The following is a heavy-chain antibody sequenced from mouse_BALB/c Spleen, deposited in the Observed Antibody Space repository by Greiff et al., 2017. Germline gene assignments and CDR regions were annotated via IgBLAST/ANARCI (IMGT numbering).Heavy chain of an antibody. J-gene: IGHJ4*01. Sequence: DVQLQESGPGLVKPSQSLSLTCTVTGYSITSDYAWNWIRQFPGNKLEWMGYISYSGSTSYNPSLKSRISITRDTSKNQFFLQLNSVTTEDKATYYCAREGVRRGYAMDYWGQGTSVTVSS. CDR3: AREGVRRGYAMDY. CDR2: ISYSGST. CDR1: GYSITSDYA. V-gene: IGHV3-2*02. D-gene: IGHD2-14*01.